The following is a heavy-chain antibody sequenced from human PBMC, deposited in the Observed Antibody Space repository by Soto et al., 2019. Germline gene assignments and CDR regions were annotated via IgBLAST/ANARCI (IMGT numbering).Heavy chain of an antibody. CDR3: ATDYRYEYSSSAALFDY. J-gene: IGHJ4*02. D-gene: IGHD6-6*01. V-gene: IGHV1-24*01. CDR2: FDPEDGET. Sequence: GASVKVSCKVSGYTLTELSMHWVRQAPGKGLEWMGGFDPEDGETIYAQKFQGRVTMTEDTSTDTDYMELSSLRSEDTAVYYCATDYRYEYSSSAALFDYWGQGTLVTVSS. CDR1: GYTLTELS.